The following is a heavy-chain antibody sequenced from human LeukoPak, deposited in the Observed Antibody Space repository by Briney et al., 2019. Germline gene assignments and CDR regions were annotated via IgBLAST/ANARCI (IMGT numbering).Heavy chain of an antibody. D-gene: IGHD3-9*01. J-gene: IGHJ4*02. CDR3: ARDRDWAFDY. V-gene: IGHV3-48*02. CDR1: GFSFRLYS. Sequence: GGSLRLSCAASGFSFRLYSVNWVRQAPGKGLEWVSYIRSSDGAIAYADSVKGRFTISRDDAKNSLYLQMNSLRDEDTAVYYCARDRDWAFDYWGQGTLITVSS. CDR2: IRSSDGAI.